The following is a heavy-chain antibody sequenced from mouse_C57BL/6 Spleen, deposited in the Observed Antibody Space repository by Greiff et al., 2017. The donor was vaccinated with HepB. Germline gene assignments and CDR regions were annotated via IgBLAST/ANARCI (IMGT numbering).Heavy chain of an antibody. V-gene: IGHV1-15*01. D-gene: IGHD1-1*01. CDR2: IDPETGGT. Sequence: VQLQQSGAELVRPGASVTLSCKASGYTFTDYEMHWVKQTPVHGLEWIGAIDPETGGTAYNQKFKGKAILTADKSSSTAYMELRSLTSEDSAVYYCTRRGYGSSYTTRYWYFDVWGTGTTVTVSS. J-gene: IGHJ1*03. CDR3: TRRGYGSSYTTRYWYFDV. CDR1: GYTFTDYE.